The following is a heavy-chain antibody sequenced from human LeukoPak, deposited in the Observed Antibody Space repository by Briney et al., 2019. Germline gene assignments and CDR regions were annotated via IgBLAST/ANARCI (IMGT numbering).Heavy chain of an antibody. J-gene: IGHJ4*02. CDR1: GFTFSNAW. Sequence: GGSLRLSCAASGFTFSNAWMSWVRQAPGKGLGWVGRIKSKTDGGTTDYAAPVKGRFTISRDDSKNTLYLQMNSLKTEDTAVYYCTTVTPRITIFGVVIFWGQGTLVTVSS. D-gene: IGHD3-3*01. CDR2: IKSKTDGGTT. CDR3: TTVTPRITIFGVVIF. V-gene: IGHV3-15*01.